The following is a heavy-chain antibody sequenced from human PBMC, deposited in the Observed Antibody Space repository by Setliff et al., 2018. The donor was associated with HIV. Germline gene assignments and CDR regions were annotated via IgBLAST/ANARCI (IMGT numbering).Heavy chain of an antibody. CDR2: IYQSGST. CDR3: TRVGTYGVGGWFDP. Sequence: SETVSLTCAVYGASISNSNSYWGWIRQPPGKRLEWLGSIYQSGSTSYNPSLSSRLTISVDTSKNQVSLKLSSVTAADTAMYYCTRVGTYGVGGWFDPWGQGSLVTVSS. D-gene: IGHD3-16*01. CDR1: GASISNSNSY. V-gene: IGHV4-39*07. J-gene: IGHJ5*02.